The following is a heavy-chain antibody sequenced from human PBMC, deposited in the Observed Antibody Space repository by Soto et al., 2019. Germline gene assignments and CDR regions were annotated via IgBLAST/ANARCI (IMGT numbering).Heavy chain of an antibody. CDR2: ISSTTNYI. J-gene: IGHJ4*02. V-gene: IGHV3-21*06. Sequence: GGSLRLSCAASGFTFTRYSMNWVRQSPGKGLEWVSSISSTTNYIYYGDSMKGRFTISRDNAKNSLYLEMNSLRAEDTAVYYCARESEDLTSNFDYWGQGTLVTVPS. CDR3: ARESEDLTSNFDY. CDR1: GFTFTRYS.